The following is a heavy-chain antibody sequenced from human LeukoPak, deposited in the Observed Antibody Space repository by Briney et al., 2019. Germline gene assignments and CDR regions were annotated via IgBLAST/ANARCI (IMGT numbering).Heavy chain of an antibody. D-gene: IGHD1-26*01. V-gene: IGHV4-59*12. CDR1: GGSISSYY. CDR3: ARRSSGSYRPRYFDY. Sequence: SETLSLTCTVSGGSISSYYWSWIRQPPGKGLEWIGYIYHSGSTYYNPSLKSRVTISVDTSKNQFSLKLSSVTAADTAVYYCARRSSGSYRPRYFDYWGQGTLVTVSS. CDR2: IYHSGST. J-gene: IGHJ4*02.